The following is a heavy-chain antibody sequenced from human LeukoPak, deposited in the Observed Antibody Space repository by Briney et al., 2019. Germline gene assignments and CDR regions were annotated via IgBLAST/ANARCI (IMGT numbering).Heavy chain of an antibody. V-gene: IGHV1-69*01. CDR2: IIPIFGTA. J-gene: IGHJ5*02. CDR1: GGTFSSYA. Sequence: SVKVSCKASGGTFSSYAINWVRQAPGQGLEWMGGIIPIFGTANYAQKFQGRVTITADESTSTAYMELSSLRSEDTAVYYCARRIAAGDNWFDPWGQGTLVTVSS. CDR3: ARRIAAGDNWFDP. D-gene: IGHD6-13*01.